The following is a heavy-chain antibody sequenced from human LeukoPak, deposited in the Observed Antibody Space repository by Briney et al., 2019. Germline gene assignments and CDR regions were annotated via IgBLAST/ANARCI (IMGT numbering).Heavy chain of an antibody. CDR3: ARGLALAIYAFDI. D-gene: IGHD2-21*01. J-gene: IGHJ3*02. Sequence: GASVKVSCKASGGTFSSYAVSWVRQAPGQGLEWMGGIIPIFGTTNYAQKFQGRVTITADRSTSTAHMELSSLRSEDTAVYYCARGLALAIYAFDIWGQGTMVTVSS. V-gene: IGHV1-69*06. CDR1: GGTFSSYA. CDR2: IIPIFGTT.